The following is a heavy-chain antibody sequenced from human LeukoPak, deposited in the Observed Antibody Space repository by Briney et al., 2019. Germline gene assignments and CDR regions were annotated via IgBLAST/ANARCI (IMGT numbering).Heavy chain of an antibody. D-gene: IGHD6-19*01. CDR1: GGSVSSGAYY. CDR3: ARSNGWRELYYFDY. CDR2: IFYSGST. J-gene: IGHJ4*02. Sequence: SETLSPTCTVSGGSVSSGAYYWSWIRQHPGKGLEWIGYIFYSGSTNYNPSLKSRVTIAVDTSKNQFSLKLSSVTAADTAVYFRARSNGWRELYYFDYWGQGTLVTVSS. V-gene: IGHV4-61*08.